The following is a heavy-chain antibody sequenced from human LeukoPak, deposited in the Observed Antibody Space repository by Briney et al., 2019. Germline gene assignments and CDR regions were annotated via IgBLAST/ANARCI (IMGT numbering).Heavy chain of an antibody. D-gene: IGHD3-22*01. V-gene: IGHV1-2*02. CDR3: ARGGYYGSSGSNWFDP. J-gene: IGHJ5*02. CDR1: GYSFTGYY. Sequence: GAAVQDSCKASGYSFTGYYMHWVRQAPGQGREWMGWINPNSGGTNYAQKFQGRVTMTRDTSISTAYMELSRLRTDDTAVYYWARGGYYGSSGSNWFDPRGQGTLVTVSS. CDR2: INPNSGGT.